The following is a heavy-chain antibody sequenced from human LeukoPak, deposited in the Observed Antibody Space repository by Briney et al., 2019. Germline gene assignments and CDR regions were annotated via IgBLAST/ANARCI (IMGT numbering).Heavy chain of an antibody. V-gene: IGHV3-74*01. CDR1: GFTLSSYW. J-gene: IGHJ4*02. Sequence: GGSLRLSCAASGFTLSSYWMHWVRQAPGKGLVWVSRINSDGSSTSYADSVKGRFTISRDNAKNTLYLQMNSLRAEDTAVYYCARERGHGSGSDYWGQGTLVTVSS. D-gene: IGHD3-10*01. CDR3: ARERGHGSGSDY. CDR2: INSDGSST.